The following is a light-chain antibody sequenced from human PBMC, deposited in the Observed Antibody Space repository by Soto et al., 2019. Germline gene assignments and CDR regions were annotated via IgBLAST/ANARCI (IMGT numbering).Light chain of an antibody. CDR2: AAS. J-gene: IGKJ4*01. CDR3: QRYNNWPLT. CDR1: ESVTSS. V-gene: IGKV3-15*01. Sequence: EIVVTQSPATLSVSPGDRATLSCRASESVTSSLAWYQQKPGQPPRLLIYAASTRATDVPARFSGGGSETEFTLTISSLQSEDFAVYYCQRYNNWPLTFGGGTKV.